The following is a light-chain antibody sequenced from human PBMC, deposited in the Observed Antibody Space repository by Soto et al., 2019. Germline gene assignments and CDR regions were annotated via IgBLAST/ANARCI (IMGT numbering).Light chain of an antibody. Sequence: EIVMTQSAASLSVSPGERATLSYRASLSVSSNLAWYQQKPGQAPRLLIYDASTRATGIPARFSGSGSGTEFSLTISSLQCEDFACYYCQQYNNWPPKHTFGQGTKLEIK. CDR3: QQYNNWPPKHT. CDR2: DAS. CDR1: LSVSSN. V-gene: IGKV3-15*01. J-gene: IGKJ2*01.